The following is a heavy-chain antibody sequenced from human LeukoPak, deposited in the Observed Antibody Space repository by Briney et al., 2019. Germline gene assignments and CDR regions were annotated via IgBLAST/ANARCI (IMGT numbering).Heavy chain of an antibody. D-gene: IGHD6-19*01. J-gene: IGHJ4*02. V-gene: IGHV3-30*03. CDR3: AREATWGQWYFDH. CDR2: IASDGGAK. Sequence: GTSLRLSCVASGFSFSNHGMHWVRQAPGKGLEWVPVIASDGGAKFYADSVKGRFTLSRDNPKNMFFLQMNLLTVEDTAIYYCAREATWGQWYFDHWGQGTPVTVSS. CDR1: GFSFSNHG.